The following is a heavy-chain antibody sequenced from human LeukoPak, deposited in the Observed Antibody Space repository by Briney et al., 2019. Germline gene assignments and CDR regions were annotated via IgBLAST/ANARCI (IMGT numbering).Heavy chain of an antibody. J-gene: IGHJ4*02. D-gene: IGHD3-10*01. Sequence: GGSLRLSCAASGFTVSSNSMNWVRQAPGKGLEWDSSISTSSSYIYYADSVKGRFTISRDNAKKSLYLQMNSLRAEDTAVYYCARGRDYLVRGVMDYWGQGTLVTVSS. CDR1: GFTVSSNS. CDR2: ISTSSSYI. CDR3: ARGRDYLVRGVMDY. V-gene: IGHV3-21*01.